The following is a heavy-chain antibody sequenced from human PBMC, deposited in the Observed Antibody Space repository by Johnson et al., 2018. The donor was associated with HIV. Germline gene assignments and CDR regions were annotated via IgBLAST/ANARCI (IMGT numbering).Heavy chain of an antibody. CDR2: ISYDGSEK. V-gene: IGHV3-30*04. J-gene: IGHJ3*02. CDR1: GFTFSSYA. Sequence: QMQLVESGGGVVQPGRSLRLSCAASGFTFSSYAMHWVRQAPGKGLEWVAVISYDGSEKYFADSVKGRFTISRDSSKNTLYLQMNSLRAEDTAVYYCAKDFWPVGARGAFDIWGQGTMVTVSS. CDR3: AKDFWPVGARGAFDI. D-gene: IGHD1-26*01.